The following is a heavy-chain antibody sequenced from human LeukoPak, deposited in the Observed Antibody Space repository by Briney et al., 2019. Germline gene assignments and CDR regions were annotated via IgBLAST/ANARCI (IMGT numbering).Heavy chain of an antibody. CDR2: TKQDGSET. D-gene: IGHD1-26*01. CDR1: GFTFSNYW. J-gene: IGHJ4*02. Sequence: GGSLRLSCVASGFTFSNYWMNWVRQAPGKGLEWVANTKQDGSETYYVDSVKGRFTISRDNAKNSLYLQMNSLRAEDTAVYYCARDQWELYDWGQGTLVTVSS. V-gene: IGHV3-7*01. CDR3: ARDQWELYD.